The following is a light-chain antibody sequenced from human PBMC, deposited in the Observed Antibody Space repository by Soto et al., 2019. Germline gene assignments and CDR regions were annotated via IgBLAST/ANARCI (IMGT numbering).Light chain of an antibody. CDR1: SSDVGGYNY. J-gene: IGLJ1*01. CDR3: SSYTSSSTRLYV. Sequence: QSALTQPASVSGSPGQSITISCTGTSSDVGGYNYVSWYQQHPGKAPKLMIYEVSNQPSGVSNRFSGSKSGNTASLTISGLQAEDEADYYCSSYTSSSTRLYVFGTGTKLTVL. CDR2: EVS. V-gene: IGLV2-14*01.